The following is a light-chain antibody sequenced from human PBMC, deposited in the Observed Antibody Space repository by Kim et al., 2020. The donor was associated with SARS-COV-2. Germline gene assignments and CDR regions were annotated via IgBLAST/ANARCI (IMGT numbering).Light chain of an antibody. CDR1: QSVSTN. CDR2: GAS. CDR3: QRYDNWPLT. V-gene: IGKV3-15*01. J-gene: IGKJ4*01. Sequence: EIVMTQSPATLSVSLGERATLSCTASQSVSTNLAWYQQKPGQAPRLLIYGASTRATGIPARFSGSGSGTEFTLTIRSLQSEDFAVYYCQRYDNWPLTFGGGTKVDIK.